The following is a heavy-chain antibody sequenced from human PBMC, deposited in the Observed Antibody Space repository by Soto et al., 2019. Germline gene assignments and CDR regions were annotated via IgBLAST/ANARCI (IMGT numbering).Heavy chain of an antibody. V-gene: IGHV3-15*01. CDR2: IKSKTDGETT. D-gene: IGHD6-13*01. CDR1: GFTFDNAW. J-gene: IGHJ4*02. Sequence: EVQLVESGGGLVKPGGSLRLSCAASGFTFDNAWLSWVRQAPGKGLEWVGRIKSKTDGETTDYAAPVKGRFTISRDDSKNMMYLQMNSLITEDTAVYYYSTDLGQHLSVFYYWGQGTLLTVSS. CDR3: STDLGQHLSVFYY.